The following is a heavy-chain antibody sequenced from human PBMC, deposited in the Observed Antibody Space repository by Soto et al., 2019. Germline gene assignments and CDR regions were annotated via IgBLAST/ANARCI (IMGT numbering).Heavy chain of an antibody. CDR1: GYTFTGYY. CDR2: ISPKSGGT. V-gene: IGHV1-2*02. J-gene: IGHJ4*02. Sequence: ASVKVSCKASGYTFTGYYMHWVRQAPGQGFEWMGRISPKSGGTNYAQKFEGRVTMTWDTSLKTAYMELSSLISEDTAVYYCARPPVYISDWYYFDLWGQGTLVTVSS. CDR3: ARPPVYISDWYYFDL. D-gene: IGHD3-9*01.